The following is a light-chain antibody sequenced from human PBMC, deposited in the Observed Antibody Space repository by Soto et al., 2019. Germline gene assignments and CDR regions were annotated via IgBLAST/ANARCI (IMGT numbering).Light chain of an antibody. CDR2: DAS. V-gene: IGKV1-13*02. J-gene: IGKJ4*01. CDR1: QGISSA. Sequence: AIQLTQSPSSLSASVGDRVTITCRASQGISSALAWYQQKPGKAPKLLIYDASSLESGVPSRFSGSGSGPDFTLTISSLQPEDFATYYCQQFNSYPLFGGGTKVEIK. CDR3: QQFNSYPL.